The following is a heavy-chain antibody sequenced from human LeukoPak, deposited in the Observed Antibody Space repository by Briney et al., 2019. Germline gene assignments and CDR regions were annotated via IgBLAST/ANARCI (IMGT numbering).Heavy chain of an antibody. D-gene: IGHD6-19*01. Sequence: PSETLSLTCAVSGYSISSGYYWGWIRQPPGKGLEWIGSIYHSGSTYYNPSLKSRVTISVDTSKNQFSLKLSSVTAADTAVYYCARGKQWLTDWGQGTLVTVSS. CDR2: IYHSGST. J-gene: IGHJ4*02. V-gene: IGHV4-38-2*01. CDR3: ARGKQWLTD. CDR1: GYSISSGYY.